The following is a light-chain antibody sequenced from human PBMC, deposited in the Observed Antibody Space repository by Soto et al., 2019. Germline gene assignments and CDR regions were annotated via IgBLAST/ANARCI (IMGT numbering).Light chain of an antibody. CDR1: SSDVGSYNL. V-gene: IGLV2-23*01. CDR3: CSYAGSSTYV. Sequence: QSALTQPASVSGSPGQSITISCTGTSSDVGSYNLVSCYQQHPGKATKLMIYEGSKRPSGVSNRFSGSKSGNTASLTFFGLLAEDEADYYCCSYAGSSTYVFGTGTKVTVL. J-gene: IGLJ1*01. CDR2: EGS.